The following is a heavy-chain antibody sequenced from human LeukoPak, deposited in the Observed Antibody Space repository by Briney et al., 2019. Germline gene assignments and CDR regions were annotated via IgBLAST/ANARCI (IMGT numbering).Heavy chain of an antibody. D-gene: IGHD2-2*01. CDR3: ARRAIVVVPAAPYYYYYMDV. J-gene: IGHJ6*03. V-gene: IGHV4-59*08. Sequence: PETLSLTCTVSGGSISSYYWSWIRQPPGKGLEWIGYIYYSGSTNYNPSLKSRVTISVDTSKNQFSLKLSSVTAADTAVYYCARRAIVVVPAAPYYYYYMDVWGKGTTVTVPS. CDR2: IYYSGST. CDR1: GGSISSYY.